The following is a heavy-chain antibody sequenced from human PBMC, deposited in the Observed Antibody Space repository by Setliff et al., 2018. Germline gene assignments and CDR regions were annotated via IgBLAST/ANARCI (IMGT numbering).Heavy chain of an antibody. V-gene: IGHV3-7*01. Sequence: GGSLRLSCVASGFSFSSHWMSWVRQAPGKGLEWVANIKQDGSEKHYLDSVKGRFTISRDNVESTLYLDMSSLRSEDTAVYYCAKVLDTTGYYYFDFWGQGTLVTVSS. CDR2: IKQDGSEK. J-gene: IGHJ4*02. CDR1: GFSFSSHW. CDR3: AKVLDTTGYYYFDF. D-gene: IGHD3-22*01.